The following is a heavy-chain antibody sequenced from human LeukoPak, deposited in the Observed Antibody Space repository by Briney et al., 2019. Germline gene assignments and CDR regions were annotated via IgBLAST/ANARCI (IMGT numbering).Heavy chain of an antibody. CDR1: GGSISSYY. CDR3: ARGRSAARRLTHNWFDP. Sequence: SETLSLTCTVSGGSISSYYWSWIRQPPGKGLEWIGYIYYSGSTNYNPSLKSRISISVDTSKNQFSLKLSSVTAADTAVYYCARGRSAARRLTHNWFDPWGQGTLVTVSS. J-gene: IGHJ5*02. V-gene: IGHV4-59*12. D-gene: IGHD6-13*01. CDR2: IYYSGST.